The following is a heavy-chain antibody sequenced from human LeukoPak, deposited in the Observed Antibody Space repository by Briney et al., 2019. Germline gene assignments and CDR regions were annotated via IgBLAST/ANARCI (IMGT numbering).Heavy chain of an antibody. D-gene: IGHD6-19*01. J-gene: IGHJ4*02. CDR2: IYYSGNT. CDR1: GGSINSSSYY. CDR3: ARALSGWYRGPYFDY. Sequence: NPSETLSLTCTVSGGSINSSSYYWGWIRQPPGKGLEWIGSIYYSGNTYHNPSLKSRVTISLHSSKNQFSLQLSSVTAADTAVYYCARALSGWYRGPYFDYWGQGTLVTVSS. V-gene: IGHV4-39*07.